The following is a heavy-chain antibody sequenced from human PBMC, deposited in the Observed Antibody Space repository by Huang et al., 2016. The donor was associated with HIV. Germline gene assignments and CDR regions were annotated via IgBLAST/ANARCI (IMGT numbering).Heavy chain of an antibody. V-gene: IGHV4-30-2*01. CDR1: GASISSNDYS. J-gene: IGHJ4*02. Sequence: QLQLQESGSGLVKSSQTLSLSCTVSGASISSNDYSWTWIRQPPGKGLEWIGHIYQSGSTSYSPSLRSRLTMSVDRSRNQFSLHLSSVTAAETAVYYCARGSDFWSGGFDHWGQGTLVTVSS. CDR3: ARGSDFWSGGFDH. D-gene: IGHD3-3*01. CDR2: IYQSGST.